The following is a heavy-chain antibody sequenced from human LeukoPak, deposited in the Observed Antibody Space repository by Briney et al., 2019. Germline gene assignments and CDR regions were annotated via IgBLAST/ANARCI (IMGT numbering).Heavy chain of an antibody. CDR1: GFTFDDYA. J-gene: IGHJ4*02. V-gene: IGHV3-9*01. Sequence: PGGSLRLSCAASGFTFDDYAMHWVRHAPGKGLEWVSGISWNSGSIGYVDSVKGRFTISRDNAKNSLYLQMNSLRAEDTALYYCAKDASPYDYEGSCDYWGQGTLVTVSS. CDR2: ISWNSGSI. D-gene: IGHD3-16*01. CDR3: AKDASPYDYEGSCDY.